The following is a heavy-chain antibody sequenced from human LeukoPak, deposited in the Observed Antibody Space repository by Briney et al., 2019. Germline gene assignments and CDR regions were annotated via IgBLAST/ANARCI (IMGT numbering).Heavy chain of an antibody. CDR3: ARGGTYYPCIDY. CDR1: GYTFTSSY. Sequence: GASVQVSCKASGYTFTSSYINWVRQAPGQGLEWMGWVSAYNGKTSYVQNFQGRVTMTTDSSTNTAYMDQTSLTSDDTAVYYCARGGTYYPCIDYWGQGTLVTVSS. J-gene: IGHJ4*02. D-gene: IGHD1-26*01. V-gene: IGHV1-18*01. CDR2: VSAYNGKT.